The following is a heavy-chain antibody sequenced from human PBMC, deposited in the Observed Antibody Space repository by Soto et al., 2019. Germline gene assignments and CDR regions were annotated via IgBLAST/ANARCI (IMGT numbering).Heavy chain of an antibody. V-gene: IGHV4-34*01. J-gene: IGHJ5*02. D-gene: IGHD3-3*01. CDR3: ARGGSYDFWSGSNWLDP. CDR1: GGSFSGYY. Sequence: ETLSLTCAVYGGSFSGYYWSWIRQPPGKGLEWIGEINHSGSTNYNPSLKSRVTISVDTSKNQFSLKLSSVTAADTAVYYCARGGSYDFWSGSNWLDPWGQGPLVTVYS. CDR2: INHSGST.